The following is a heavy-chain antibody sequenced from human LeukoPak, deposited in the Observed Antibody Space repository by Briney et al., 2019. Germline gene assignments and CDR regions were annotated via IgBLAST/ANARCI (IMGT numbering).Heavy chain of an antibody. V-gene: IGHV1-8*01. CDR2: MNPNSGNT. Sequence: AASVKVSCRASGYTFTSYDINWVRQATGQGLEWMGWMNPNSGNTGYAQKFQGRVTMTRNTSISTAYMELSSLRSEDTAVYYCAREVHSYGYLAYYYYMDVWGKGTTVTVSS. J-gene: IGHJ6*03. CDR3: AREVHSYGYLAYYYYMDV. D-gene: IGHD5-18*01. CDR1: GYTFTSYD.